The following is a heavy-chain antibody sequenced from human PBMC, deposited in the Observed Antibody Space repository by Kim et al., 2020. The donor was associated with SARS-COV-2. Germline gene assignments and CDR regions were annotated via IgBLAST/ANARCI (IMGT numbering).Heavy chain of an antibody. D-gene: IGHD6-19*01. J-gene: IGHJ4*02. CDR2: IYYSGST. CDR1: GGSISSSSYY. V-gene: IGHV4-39*01. Sequence: SETLSLTCTVSGGSISSSSYYWGWIRQPPGKGLEWIGSIYYSGSTYYNPSLKSRVTISVDTSKNQFSLKLSSVTAADTAVYYCAVTGYSSGWYASDYWGQGTLVTVSS. CDR3: AVTGYSSGWYASDY.